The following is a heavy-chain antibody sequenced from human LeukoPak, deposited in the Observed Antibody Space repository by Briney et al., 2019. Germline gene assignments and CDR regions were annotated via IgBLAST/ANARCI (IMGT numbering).Heavy chain of an antibody. CDR2: IKQDGSEK. CDR1: GFTFSSYW. V-gene: IGHV3-7*01. CDR3: AKVPSSGWSPFDY. J-gene: IGHJ4*02. D-gene: IGHD6-19*01. Sequence: GGSLRLSCAASGFTFSSYWMSWVRQAPGKGLEWVANIKQDGSEKYYVDSVKGRFTISRDNAKNSLYLQMNSLRAEDTAVYYCAKVPSSGWSPFDYWGQGTLVTVSS.